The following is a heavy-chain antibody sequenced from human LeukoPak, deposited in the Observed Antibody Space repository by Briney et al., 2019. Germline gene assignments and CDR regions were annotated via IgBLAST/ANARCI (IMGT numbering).Heavy chain of an antibody. J-gene: IGHJ4*02. CDR1: GFTVSSNY. V-gene: IGHV3-53*01. Sequence: GGSLTLSCPASGFTVSSNYMSWVRQPPGTGLEWVSVIYSGGSTYYADSVKGRFTISRDNSKNTLYLQMDSVRAEDTAVYYYARDVGGRGDYWGQGTLVTVSS. CDR3: ARDVGGRGDY. D-gene: IGHD5-24*01. CDR2: IYSGGST.